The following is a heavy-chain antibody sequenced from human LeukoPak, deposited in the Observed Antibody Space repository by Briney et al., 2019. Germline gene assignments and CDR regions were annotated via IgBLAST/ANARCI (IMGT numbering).Heavy chain of an antibody. D-gene: IGHD3-16*02. CDR3: ASHYSSGSYRYTGSFDF. V-gene: IGHV4-34*01. CDR2: INHSGTT. Sequence: SETLSLTCAVYGGSFSDYYWSWIRQPPGKGREWIGEINHSGTTNYSPSLKSRVSISVDTSKNQFSLKLNSVTAADAAMYYCASHYSSGSYRYTGSFDFWGQGMLVNVSS. CDR1: GGSFSDYY. J-gene: IGHJ4*02.